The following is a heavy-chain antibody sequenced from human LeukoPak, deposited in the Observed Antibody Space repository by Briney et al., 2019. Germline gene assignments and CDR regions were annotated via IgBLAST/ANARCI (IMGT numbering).Heavy chain of an antibody. Sequence: PSQTLSLTCTVSGGSISSGDYYCSWIGQPPGKGLEWIGYIFYSGSTYNNPSLKSRVNISIDTSKNQFSLNLSSVTVADTAVYYCAGYGSGSYYVNWFDPWGQGTLFIVSS. CDR1: GGSISSGDYY. CDR3: AGYGSGSYYVNWFDP. V-gene: IGHV4-30-4*01. D-gene: IGHD3-10*01. J-gene: IGHJ5*02. CDR2: IFYSGST.